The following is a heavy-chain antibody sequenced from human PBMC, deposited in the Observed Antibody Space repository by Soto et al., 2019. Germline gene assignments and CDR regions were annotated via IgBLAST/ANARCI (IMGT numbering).Heavy chain of an antibody. Sequence: GESLKISCKGSGYSFTSYWIGWVRQMPGKGLEWMGIIYPGDSDTRYSPSFQGQVTISADKSISTAYLQWSSLKASDTAMYYCAREAYYYGSGSYYKRGYYGMDVWGQGTTVTVSS. V-gene: IGHV5-51*01. CDR3: AREAYYYGSGSYYKRGYYGMDV. J-gene: IGHJ6*02. D-gene: IGHD3-10*01. CDR2: IYPGDSDT. CDR1: GYSFTSYW.